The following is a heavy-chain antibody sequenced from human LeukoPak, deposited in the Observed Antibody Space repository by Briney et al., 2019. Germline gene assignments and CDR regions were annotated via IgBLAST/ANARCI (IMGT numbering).Heavy chain of an antibody. CDR1: GYTFTSYG. CDR3: ARACRSSTSCYRSDFDY. CDR2: ISAYNGNT. Sequence: ASVQVSCEASGYTFTSYGISWVRQAPGQGLEWMGWISAYNGNTNYAQRLQGRVTMTTDTSTSTAYMELRSLRSDDTAVYYCARACRSSTSCYRSDFDYWGQGTLVTVFS. V-gene: IGHV1-18*01. J-gene: IGHJ4*02. D-gene: IGHD2-2*02.